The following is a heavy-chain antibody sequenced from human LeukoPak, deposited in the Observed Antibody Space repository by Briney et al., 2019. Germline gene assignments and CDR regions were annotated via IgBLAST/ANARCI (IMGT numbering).Heavy chain of an antibody. J-gene: IGHJ4*02. D-gene: IGHD3-10*01. CDR1: GFTLSSYW. Sequence: PGGSLRLSCAASGFTLSSYWMQWVRQAPGKGLEWVSVIYSGGSTYYADSVNASFTISRDNSKNTLYLQMNSLRAEDTAVYYCARDEDYGSDPYYFDYWGQGTLVTVSS. CDR2: IYSGGST. CDR3: ARDEDYGSDPYYFDY. V-gene: IGHV3-66*01.